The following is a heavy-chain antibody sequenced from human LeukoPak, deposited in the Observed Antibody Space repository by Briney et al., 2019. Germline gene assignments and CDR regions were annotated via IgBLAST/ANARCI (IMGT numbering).Heavy chain of an antibody. Sequence: ASVKVSCKASGYTFNKYGISWVRQAPGQGLEWMGWISAYNGNTNYAQKLQGRVTMTTDTSTSTAYMELRSLRSDDTAVYYCARDLIVVAEGYFDYWGQGTLVTVSS. V-gene: IGHV1-18*01. J-gene: IGHJ4*02. CDR2: ISAYNGNT. CDR1: GYTFNKYG. D-gene: IGHD3-22*01. CDR3: ARDLIVVAEGYFDY.